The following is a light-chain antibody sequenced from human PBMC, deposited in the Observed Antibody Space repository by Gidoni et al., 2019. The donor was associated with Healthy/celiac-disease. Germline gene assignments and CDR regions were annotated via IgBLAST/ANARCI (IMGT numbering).Light chain of an antibody. Sequence: IALTQSPGTLSLSPGVRATLSCRASQSVSSSYLAWYQQKPGQAPRLLIYGASSRATGIPDRFSGSGSGTDFTLTISRLEPEDFAVYYCQQYGSSPRTFGQGTKLEIK. CDR3: QQYGSSPRT. J-gene: IGKJ2*02. V-gene: IGKV3-20*01. CDR2: GAS. CDR1: QSVSSSY.